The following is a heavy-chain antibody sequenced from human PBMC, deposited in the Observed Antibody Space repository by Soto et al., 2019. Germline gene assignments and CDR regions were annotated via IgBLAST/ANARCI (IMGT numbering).Heavy chain of an antibody. CDR1: GGSFSGYY. D-gene: IGHD5-12*01. V-gene: IGHV4-34*01. CDR3: ARVRGRYSGYDIDY. CDR2: INHSAST. J-gene: IGHJ4*02. Sequence: VQLQQWGAGLLMPSETLSLTCAVYGGSFSGYYWSWIRPPPGKGLEWIGEINHSASTNYNPSLKSRVTISVDTSTNQFSLKLSSVTAADTAVYYCARVRGRYSGYDIDYWGQRTLVTVSS.